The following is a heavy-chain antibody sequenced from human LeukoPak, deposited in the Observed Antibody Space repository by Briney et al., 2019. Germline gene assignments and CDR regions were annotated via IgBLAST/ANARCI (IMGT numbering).Heavy chain of an antibody. Sequence: PGGSLRLSCAASGFTFSSYAMSWVRQAPGKGLEWVSSISSSSSYIYYADSVKGRFTISRDNAKNSLYLQMNSLRAEDTAVYYCARGGSSAGRDYYYYYMDVWGKGTTVTVSS. D-gene: IGHD6-13*01. CDR1: GFTFSSYA. J-gene: IGHJ6*03. CDR3: ARGGSSAGRDYYYYYMDV. V-gene: IGHV3-21*01. CDR2: ISSSSSYI.